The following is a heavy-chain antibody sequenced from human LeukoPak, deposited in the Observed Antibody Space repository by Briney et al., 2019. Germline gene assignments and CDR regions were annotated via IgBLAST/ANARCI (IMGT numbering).Heavy chain of an antibody. D-gene: IGHD2-21*01. CDR1: GFTFSSYA. V-gene: IGHV3-23*01. Sequence: GGSLRLSCAASGFTFSSYAMSWARQAPGKGLEWVSSISGSGGRTFYADSVKGRFTISRDNSKNTVYLQMNSLRAEDTAVYYCARGGESLAAFDIWGQGTMVTVSS. CDR2: ISGSGGRT. J-gene: IGHJ3*02. CDR3: ARGGESLAAFDI.